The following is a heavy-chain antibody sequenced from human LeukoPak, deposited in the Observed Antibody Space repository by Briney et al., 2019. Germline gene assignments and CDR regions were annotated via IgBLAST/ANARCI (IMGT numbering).Heavy chain of an antibody. J-gene: IGHJ5*02. Sequence: ASVKVSCKASGYTFTGYYMHWVRQAPGQGLEWMGWINPNSGGTNYAQKFQGRVTMTRDTSISTAYMELSRLRSDDTAVYYCARDLYDYVWGSYRYNWFDPWGQGTLVTVSS. D-gene: IGHD3-16*02. CDR3: ARDLYDYVWGSYRYNWFDP. CDR1: GYTFTGYY. V-gene: IGHV1-2*02. CDR2: INPNSGGT.